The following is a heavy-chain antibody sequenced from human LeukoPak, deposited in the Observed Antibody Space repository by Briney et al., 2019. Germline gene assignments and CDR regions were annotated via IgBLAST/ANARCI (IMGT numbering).Heavy chain of an antibody. D-gene: IGHD4-17*01. J-gene: IGHJ2*01. Sequence: GGSLRLSCAASGFTFSDYYMSWIRQAPGKGLEWVSVTYSAGRSFFADSVKGRFTVSTDNSKSTLYLQMNSLRAEDTALYYCARTSPTVTTSSDLWGRGTLVTVSS. V-gene: IGHV3-53*01. CDR1: GFTFSDYY. CDR2: TYSAGRS. CDR3: ARTSPTVTTSSDL.